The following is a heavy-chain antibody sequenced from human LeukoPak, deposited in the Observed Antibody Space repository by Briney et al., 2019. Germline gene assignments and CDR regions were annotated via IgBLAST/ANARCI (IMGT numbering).Heavy chain of an antibody. CDR2: ISGDSATT. CDR3: AREWYGGYPEGPGTDY. D-gene: IGHD5-12*01. V-gene: IGHV3-23*01. Sequence: GGSLRLSCAASGFTFGGYGMGWVRQAPGKGLEWVSVISGDSATTYYADSVKGRFAISRDNSKNTLYLQMNSLRAEDTAVYYCAREWYGGYPEGPGTDYWGQGTLVTVSS. J-gene: IGHJ4*02. CDR1: GFTFGGYG.